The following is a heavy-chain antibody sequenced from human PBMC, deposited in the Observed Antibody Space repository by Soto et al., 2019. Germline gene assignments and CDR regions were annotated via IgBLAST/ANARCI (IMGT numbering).Heavy chain of an antibody. V-gene: IGHV3-7*01. Sequence: GGSLRLSCAASGFTFNTYWMTWVRQAPGKGLEWVANIKQDGSETYYVDSVKGRFTISRDNAKNPLYLQMNSLRAEDTAVYYCARDYNLINVWGQGTTVTVSS. CDR2: IKQDGSET. CDR1: GFTFNTYW. D-gene: IGHD1-1*01. J-gene: IGHJ6*02. CDR3: ARDYNLINV.